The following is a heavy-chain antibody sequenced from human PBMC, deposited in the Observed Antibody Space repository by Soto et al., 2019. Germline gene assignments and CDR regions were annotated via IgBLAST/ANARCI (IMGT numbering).Heavy chain of an antibody. D-gene: IGHD6-19*01. Sequence: ASVKVSCKASGYTFTSYGISWVRQAPGQGLEWMGWISAYNSNTNYAQKFQGSVTMTTDLSTSTVYMGLRSLSSDDTAVYYCARDGTVAGPAYFDYWGQGTLVTVSS. V-gene: IGHV1-18*01. CDR3: ARDGTVAGPAYFDY. J-gene: IGHJ4*02. CDR1: GYTFTSYG. CDR2: ISAYNSNT.